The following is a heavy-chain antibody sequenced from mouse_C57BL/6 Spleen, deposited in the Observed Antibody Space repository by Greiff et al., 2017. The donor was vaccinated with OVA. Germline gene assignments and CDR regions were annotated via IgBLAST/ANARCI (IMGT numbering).Heavy chain of an antibody. J-gene: IGHJ2*01. Sequence: VQLLQSGAELVKPGASVKLSCKASGYTFTEYTIPWVKQRSGQGLEWIGWFYPGSGSIKYNEKFKDKATLTADKSTSTVYMELSRLSAEDSAVYFCARHEVDGSCHFDYWGQGTTLTVSS. CDR3: ARHEVDGSCHFDY. D-gene: IGHD1-1*01. V-gene: IGHV1-62-2*01. CDR2: FYPGSGSI. CDR1: GYTFTEYT.